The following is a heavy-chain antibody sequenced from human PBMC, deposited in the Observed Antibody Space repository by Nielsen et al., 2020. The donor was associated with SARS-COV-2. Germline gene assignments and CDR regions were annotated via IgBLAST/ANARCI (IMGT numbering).Heavy chain of an antibody. CDR1: GFTFSSYW. CDR2: IKQDGSEK. Sequence: GESLKISCAASGFTFSSYWVSWVRQAPGKGLEWVANIKQDGSEKYYVDSVKGRFTISRDNAKNSLYLQMNSLRAEDTAVYYCARDRITMRACGYWGQGTLVTVSS. CDR3: ARDRITMRACGY. D-gene: IGHD3-22*01. J-gene: IGHJ4*02. V-gene: IGHV3-7*01.